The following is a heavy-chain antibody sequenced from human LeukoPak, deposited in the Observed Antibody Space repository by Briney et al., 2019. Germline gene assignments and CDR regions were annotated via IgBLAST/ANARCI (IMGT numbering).Heavy chain of an antibody. CDR3: AKELGLEYYGSGIDY. CDR2: ISSSSSYI. J-gene: IGHJ4*02. CDR1: GFTFSNYS. D-gene: IGHD3-10*01. V-gene: IGHV3-21*06. Sequence: GGSLRLSCAASGFTFSNYSINLVRQAPGKGLEWVSSISSSSSYIYYADSVKGRFTISRDRSKDTLYLQMHSLRVEDTAIYYCAKELGLEYYGSGIDYWGQGTLVTVSS.